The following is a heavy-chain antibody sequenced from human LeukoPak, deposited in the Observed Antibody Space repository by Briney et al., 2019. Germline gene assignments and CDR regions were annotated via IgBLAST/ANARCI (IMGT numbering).Heavy chain of an antibody. V-gene: IGHV4-34*01. J-gene: IGHJ4*02. CDR1: GGSFSGYY. CDR2: INHSGST. D-gene: IGHD3-10*01. Sequence: SETLSLTCAVYGGSFSGYYWSWIRQPPGKGLEWIGEINHSGSTNYNPSLKSRVTISVDTSKNQFSLKLSSVTAADTAVYYCARSSPVGSYPLHWGQGTLVTVSS. CDR3: ARSSPVGSYPLH.